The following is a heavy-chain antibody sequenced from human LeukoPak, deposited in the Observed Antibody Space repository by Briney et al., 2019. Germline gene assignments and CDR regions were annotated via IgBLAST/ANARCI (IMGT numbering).Heavy chain of an antibody. D-gene: IGHD2-21*01. J-gene: IGHJ4*02. CDR3: AKGYIQLWWFDY. V-gene: IGHV3-23*01. CDR2: INGRGDNT. Sequence: GGSLRLSCAASGFTFSSYAMNWVRQAPGKGLEWVSAINGRGDNTYYADSVKGRFTISRDNSKSTLFLQMNSLRAEDTAIYYCAKGYIQLWWFDYWGQGTLVTVSS. CDR1: GFTFSSYA.